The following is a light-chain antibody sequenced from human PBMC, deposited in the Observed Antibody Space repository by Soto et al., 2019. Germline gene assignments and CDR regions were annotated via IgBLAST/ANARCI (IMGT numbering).Light chain of an antibody. Sequence: IQMTQSPYSLSASVGDSVTITCRASQNIRTYLNWYQQKPGRAPKLLIHSASALPSGVPSRFSGSGSGTEFTLTMSGLQPEDFATYYCQQGHSTPCTFGQGTKVEIK. J-gene: IGKJ2*02. V-gene: IGKV1-39*01. CDR1: QNIRTY. CDR3: QQGHSTPCT. CDR2: SAS.